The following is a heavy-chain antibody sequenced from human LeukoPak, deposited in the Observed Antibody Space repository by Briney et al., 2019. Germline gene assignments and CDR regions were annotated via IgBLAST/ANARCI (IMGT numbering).Heavy chain of an antibody. D-gene: IGHD3-3*01. V-gene: IGHV1-24*01. CDR1: GYTLTELS. J-gene: IGHJ4*02. Sequence: ASVKVSCKVSGYTLTELSMHWVRQAPGKGLEWMGGFDPEDGETIYAQKFQGRVTMTEDTSTDTAYMELSSLRSEDTAVYYCAKAPSITIFGVVMPFDYWGQGTLVTVSS. CDR3: AKAPSITIFGVVMPFDY. CDR2: FDPEDGET.